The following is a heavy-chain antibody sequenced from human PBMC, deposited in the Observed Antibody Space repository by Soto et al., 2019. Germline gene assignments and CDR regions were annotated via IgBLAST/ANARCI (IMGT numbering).Heavy chain of an antibody. J-gene: IGHJ6*02. CDR3: ARADDSGPYGMDV. D-gene: IGHD3-16*01. CDR2: ISSSSSYT. CDR1: GFTFSDYY. V-gene: IGHV3-11*06. Sequence: PGWSLRVSCAASGFTFSDYYMSWIRQAPGKGLEWVSYISSSSSYTNYADSVKGRFTISRDNAKNSLYLQMNSLRAEDMAVYYCARADDSGPYGMDVWGQGTTVTVS.